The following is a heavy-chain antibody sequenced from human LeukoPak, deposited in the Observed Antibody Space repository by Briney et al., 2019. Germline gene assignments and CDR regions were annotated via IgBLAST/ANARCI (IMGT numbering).Heavy chain of an antibody. CDR2: ISYHGSNQ. CDR3: ARSPERLGQGYLAS. J-gene: IGHJ4*02. CDR1: GFTFCSYS. Sequence: GGSLRLSCALSGFTFCSYSMHWVRQAPGKGLECLTLISYHGSNQEYTDSVKRRFTISRDNSKNTLFLQMNSLKTGDTPVYFCARSPERLGQGYLASWGQGTLVTVSS. V-gene: IGHV3-30*04. D-gene: IGHD3/OR15-3a*01.